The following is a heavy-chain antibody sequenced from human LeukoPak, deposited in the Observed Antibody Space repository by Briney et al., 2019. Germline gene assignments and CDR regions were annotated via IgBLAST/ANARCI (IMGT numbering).Heavy chain of an antibody. D-gene: IGHD5-18*01. CDR3: ARYLRGYSYGDVFDI. V-gene: IGHV3-21*01. J-gene: IGHJ3*02. CDR2: ISSSSSYI. CDR1: GFTFSSYS. Sequence: KAGGSLRLSCAASGFTFSSYSMNWVRQAPGKGLEWVSSISSSSSYIYYADSVKGRFTISRDNAKNSLYLQMNSLRAEDTAVYYCARYLRGYSYGDVFDIWGQGTMVTVSS.